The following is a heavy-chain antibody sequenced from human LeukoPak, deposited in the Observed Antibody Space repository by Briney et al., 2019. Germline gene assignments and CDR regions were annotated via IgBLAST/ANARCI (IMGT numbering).Heavy chain of an antibody. J-gene: IGHJ6*02. CDR1: GFTSRSYW. Sequence: PGGSLRLSCAASGFTSRSYWMSWVRQAPGKGLEWVANIKEDGSEKYYVDSVKGRFTISRDNAKNTLYLQMNSLRADDTAVYYCARGGYSYTWPPSYYYGMDVWGQGTTVTASS. CDR3: ARGGYSYTWPPSYYYGMDV. CDR2: IKEDGSEK. D-gene: IGHD5-18*01. V-gene: IGHV3-7*05.